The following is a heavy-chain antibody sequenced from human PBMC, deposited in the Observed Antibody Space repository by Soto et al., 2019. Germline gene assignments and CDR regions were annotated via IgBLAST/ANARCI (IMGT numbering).Heavy chain of an antibody. CDR1: GFTFSSYA. V-gene: IGHV3-23*01. CDR3: YGSGSHYNPNYYFDY. D-gene: IGHD3-10*01. CDR2: ISGSGGST. J-gene: IGHJ4*02. Sequence: EVQLLESGGGLVQPGGSLRLSCAASGFTFSSYAMSWVRQAPGKGLEWVSAISGSGGSTYYADSVKGRFTISRDNSKNTLYLQMNSLRAEDTAVYYCYGSGSHYNPNYYFDYWGQGTLVTVSS.